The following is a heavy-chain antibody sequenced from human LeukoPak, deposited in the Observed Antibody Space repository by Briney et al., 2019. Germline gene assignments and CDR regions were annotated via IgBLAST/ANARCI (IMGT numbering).Heavy chain of an antibody. D-gene: IGHD1-26*01. CDR2: ISYSGST. J-gene: IGHJ4*02. CDR3: ARRRERRRTDRFDYFDY. V-gene: IGHV4-59*08. CDR1: GGSISSYF. Sequence: SETLSLTCTVSGGSISSYFWSWFRQPPGKGLEWIGYISYSGSTNYNPSLKSRITISLDTSKNQFSLKLSSVTAADTAVYYCARRRERRRTDRFDYFDYWGQGALVAVSS.